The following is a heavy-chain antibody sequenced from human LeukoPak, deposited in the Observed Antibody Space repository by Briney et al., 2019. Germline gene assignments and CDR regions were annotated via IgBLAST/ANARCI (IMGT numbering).Heavy chain of an antibody. CDR1: GYSISSGYY. Sequence: PSETLSLTCAVSGYSISSGYYWGWIRQPPGKGLEWIGSIYHSGSTYYNPSLKSRVTISVDTSKNQFSLKLSSVTAADTAVYYCARGEAGYSYGYPFDYWGQGTLVTVSS. J-gene: IGHJ4*02. CDR2: IYHSGST. D-gene: IGHD5-18*01. V-gene: IGHV4-38-2*01. CDR3: ARGEAGYSYGYPFDY.